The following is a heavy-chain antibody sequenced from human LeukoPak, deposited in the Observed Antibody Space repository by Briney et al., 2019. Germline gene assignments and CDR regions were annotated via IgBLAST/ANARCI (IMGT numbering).Heavy chain of an antibody. CDR3: ARGEGVVPAISFDY. J-gene: IGHJ4*02. Sequence: PGGSLRLSCAASGFTFSSYSMNWVRQAPGKGLEWVSSISSSSSYIYYADSVKGRFTISRDNAKNSLYLQMNSLRAEDTAVYYCARGEGVVPAISFDYWGQGTLVTVSS. D-gene: IGHD2-2*01. CDR2: ISSSSSYI. V-gene: IGHV3-21*04. CDR1: GFTFSSYS.